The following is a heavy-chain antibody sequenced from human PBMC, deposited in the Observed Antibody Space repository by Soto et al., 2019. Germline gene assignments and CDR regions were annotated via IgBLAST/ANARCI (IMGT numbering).Heavy chain of an antibody. V-gene: IGHV5-10-1*01. CDR1: GYSFTSYW. D-gene: IGHD2-15*01. CDR3: ASSIGYCSGGSCKQLYYYYGLDV. CDR2: IDPSDSYT. J-gene: IGHJ6*02. Sequence: PGESLKISCKGSGYSFTSYWISWVRQMPGKGLEWMGRIDPSDSYTNYSPSFQGHVTISADKSISTAYLQWSSLKASDTAMYYCASSIGYCSGGSCKQLYYYYGLDVWGQGTTVTVSS.